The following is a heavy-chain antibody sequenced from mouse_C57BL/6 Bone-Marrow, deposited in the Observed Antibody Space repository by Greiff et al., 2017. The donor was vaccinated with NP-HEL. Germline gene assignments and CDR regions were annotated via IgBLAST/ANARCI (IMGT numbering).Heavy chain of an antibody. J-gene: IGHJ2*01. Sequence: EVKLMESGGGLVQPGGSLKLSCAASGFTFSDYYMYWVRQTPEKRLEWVAYISNGGGSTYYPDTVKGRFTISRDNAKNTLYLQMSRLKSEDTAMYYCARQGGDNWGQGTTLTVSS. CDR2: ISNGGGST. CDR3: ARQGGDN. CDR1: GFTFSDYY. V-gene: IGHV5-12*01. D-gene: IGHD1-1*02.